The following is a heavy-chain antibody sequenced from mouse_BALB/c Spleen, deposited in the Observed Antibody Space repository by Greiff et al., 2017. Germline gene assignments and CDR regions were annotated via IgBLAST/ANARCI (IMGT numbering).Heavy chain of an antibody. V-gene: IGHV1-31*01. CDR1: GYSFTGYY. Sequence: EVQLQQSGPELVKPGASVKISCKASGYSFTGYYMHWVKQSHVKSLEWIGRINPYNGATSYNQNFKDKASLTVDKSSSTAYMELHSLTSEDSAVYYCARSELGEWWYFDVWGAGTTVTVSS. D-gene: IGHD1-3*01. CDR3: ARSELGEWWYFDV. J-gene: IGHJ1*01. CDR2: INPYNGAT.